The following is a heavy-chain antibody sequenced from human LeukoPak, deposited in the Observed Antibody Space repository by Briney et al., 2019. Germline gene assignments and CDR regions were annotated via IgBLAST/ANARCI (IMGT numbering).Heavy chain of an antibody. CDR1: GFIFSDYG. V-gene: IGHV3-33*01. D-gene: IGHD1-1*01. CDR3: ARWGGTSQYYFDY. Sequence: GGSLRLSCAVSGFIFSDYGFHWVRQAPGKGLEWVAVTRFDGSIKQYADSVKGRFTISRDDSKNTLYLQMNSLKSEDTAVYYCARWGGTSQYYFDYWGRGTLVTVSS. J-gene: IGHJ4*02. CDR2: TRFDGSIK.